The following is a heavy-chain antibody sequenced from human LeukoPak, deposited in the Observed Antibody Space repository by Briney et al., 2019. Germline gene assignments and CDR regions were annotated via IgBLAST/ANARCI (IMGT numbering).Heavy chain of an antibody. CDR3: ARRLLPNWFDP. D-gene: IGHD6-19*01. Sequence: GASVKVSCKAPGYTFTSYGISWVRQAPGQGLEWMGGIIPIFGTANYAQKFQGRVTITADESTSTAYMELSSLRSEDTAVYYCARRLLPNWFDPWGQGTLVTVSS. J-gene: IGHJ5*02. V-gene: IGHV1-69*13. CDR1: GYTFTSYG. CDR2: IIPIFGTA.